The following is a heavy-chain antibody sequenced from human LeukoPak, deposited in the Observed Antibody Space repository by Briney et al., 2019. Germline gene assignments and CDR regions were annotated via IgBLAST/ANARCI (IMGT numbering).Heavy chain of an antibody. CDR2: FSGSAGST. J-gene: IGHJ6*02. CDR1: GFTFSSYA. Sequence: GGSLRLSCAASGFTFSSYAMSWVRQAPGKGLEWVSGFSGSAGSTNYADSVKGRFTISRDHSKNTLYLQLNSLRAEDTAVYYCARTGYCTNGVCYYYRMDVWGQGTTVTVSS. CDR3: ARTGYCTNGVCYYYRMDV. D-gene: IGHD2-8*01. V-gene: IGHV3-23*01.